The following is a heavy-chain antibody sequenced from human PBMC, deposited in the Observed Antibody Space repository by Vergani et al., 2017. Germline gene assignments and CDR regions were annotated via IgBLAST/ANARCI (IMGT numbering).Heavy chain of an antibody. CDR2: IKQDGSEK. Sequence: EVQLVESGGGLVQPGGSLRLSCAASGFTFSSYWMSWVRQAPGKGLEWVANIKQDGSEKYYVDSVKGRFTISRDNAKNSLYLQMNSLRAEDTAVYYCAKNGNRALFDYWGQGTLVTVSS. V-gene: IGHV3-7*03. CDR3: AKNGNRALFDY. D-gene: IGHD1-1*01. CDR1: GFTFSSYW. J-gene: IGHJ4*02.